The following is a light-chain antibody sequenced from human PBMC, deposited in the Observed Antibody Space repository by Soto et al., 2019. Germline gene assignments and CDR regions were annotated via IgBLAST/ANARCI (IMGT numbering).Light chain of an antibody. CDR2: EGT. CDR3: CSYAGSPTFPWI. J-gene: IGLJ3*02. CDR1: SSDVGGYNY. V-gene: IGLV2-23*03. Sequence: QSVLTQPASVSGSPGQSITISCTGTSSDVGGYNYVSWYQQHPGKAPKLVIYEGTKRPSGVSNRFSGSKSGNTASLTISGLQAEDEADYYCCSYAGSPTFPWIFGGGTKLTVL.